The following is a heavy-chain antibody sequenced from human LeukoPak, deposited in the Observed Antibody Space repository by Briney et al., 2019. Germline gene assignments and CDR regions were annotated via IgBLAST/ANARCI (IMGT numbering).Heavy chain of an antibody. Sequence: EPSETLSLTCSVSGGSISSGSYYWSWIRQPAGKGLEWIGRFFTSGRNNYNPSLKSRVIISVDTSKNQFSLKLTSVTAADTAVYYCARHGVSTARRVDVWGQGTTVTVSS. J-gene: IGHJ6*02. V-gene: IGHV4-61*02. D-gene: IGHD3-16*01. CDR2: FFTSGRN. CDR3: ARHGVSTARRVDV. CDR1: GGSISSGSYY.